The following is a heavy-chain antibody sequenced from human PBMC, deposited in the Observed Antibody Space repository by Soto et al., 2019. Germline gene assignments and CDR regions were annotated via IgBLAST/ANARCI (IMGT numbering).Heavy chain of an antibody. Sequence: GASVKVSCKASGYTFTNYYMHWVLQAPGQRLEWMGWINAGNGNTKYSQKFQGRVTMTTDTSTSTAYMELRSLSSDDAALYYCARVRYHDTSGYYDVDYWGQGTLVTVSS. CDR3: ARVRYHDTSGYYDVDY. D-gene: IGHD3-22*01. CDR1: GYTFTNYY. CDR2: INAGNGNT. V-gene: IGHV1-3*01. J-gene: IGHJ4*02.